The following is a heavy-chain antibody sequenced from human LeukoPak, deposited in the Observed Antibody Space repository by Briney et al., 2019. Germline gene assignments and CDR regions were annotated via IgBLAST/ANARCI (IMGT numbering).Heavy chain of an antibody. CDR1: GFTFSSYV. V-gene: IGHV3-23*01. CDR3: ANLRVRGAKDGVDY. Sequence: GGSLRLSCAASGFTFSSYVMSWVRQAPGKGLEWVSAISGSGGSTYYADSVKGRFTISRDNSKNTLYLQMNSLRAEDTAVYYCANLRVRGAKDGVDYWGQGTLVTVSS. CDR2: ISGSGGST. D-gene: IGHD3-10*01. J-gene: IGHJ4*02.